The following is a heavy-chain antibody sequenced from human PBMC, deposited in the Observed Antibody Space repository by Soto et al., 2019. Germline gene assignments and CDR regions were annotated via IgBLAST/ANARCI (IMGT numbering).Heavy chain of an antibody. CDR3: ASSGWSEDFYYYYGMDV. CDR1: GDSVTRGNW. D-gene: IGHD6-19*01. V-gene: IGHV4-4*02. CDR2: IYHSGNT. J-gene: IGHJ6*02. Sequence: SETLSLTCTVSGDSVTRGNWWSWVRQSPGKGLEWIGEIYHSGNTKYNPSLKSRVTISVEKSKNQFSLHLTSVTAADTAVYYCASSGWSEDFYYYYGMDVWGQGTTVTVSS.